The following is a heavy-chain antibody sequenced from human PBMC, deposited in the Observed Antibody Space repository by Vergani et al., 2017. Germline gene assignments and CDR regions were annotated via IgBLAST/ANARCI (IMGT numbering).Heavy chain of an antibody. V-gene: IGHV4-31*03. J-gene: IGHJ4*02. CDR1: GGSISSGGYY. CDR3: ATHRVAAAGTYYFDY. Sequence: QVQLQESGPGLVKPSQTLSLTCTVYGGSISSGGYYWSWIRQHPGKGLEWIGYIYYSGSTYYNPSLKSRVTISVDTSKNQFSLKLSSVTAADTAVYYCATHRVAAAGTYYFDYWGQGTLVTVSS. CDR2: IYYSGST. D-gene: IGHD6-13*01.